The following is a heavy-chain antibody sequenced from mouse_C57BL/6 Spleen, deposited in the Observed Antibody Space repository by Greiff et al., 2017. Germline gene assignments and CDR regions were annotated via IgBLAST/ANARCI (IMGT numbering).Heavy chain of an antibody. CDR3: ATTVVAKGYAMDY. Sequence: EVQLQQSGPELVKPGASVKISCKASGYSFTDYNMNWVKQSNGKSLEWIGVLNPNYGTTSYNQKFKGKATLTVDQSSSTAYMQLNSLTSEDSAVYYCATTVVAKGYAMDYWGQGTSVTVSS. CDR1: GYSFTDYN. J-gene: IGHJ4*01. D-gene: IGHD1-1*01. CDR2: LNPNYGTT. V-gene: IGHV1-39*01.